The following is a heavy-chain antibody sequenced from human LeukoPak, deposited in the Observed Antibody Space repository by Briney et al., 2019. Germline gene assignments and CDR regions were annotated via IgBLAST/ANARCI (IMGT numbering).Heavy chain of an antibody. CDR3: TRAVYCSGGACSFDP. Sequence: GRSLRLSCTTSGFNFFDYAMTWVRQAPGKGLESVGFIRSETYGGTAEYAASVKDRFTISRHDSKSIAYLQMNSLKTEDTAVYYCTRAVYCSGGACSFDPWGQGTLVTVSS. J-gene: IGHJ5*02. V-gene: IGHV3-49*04. CDR1: GFNFFDYA. CDR2: IRSETYGGTA. D-gene: IGHD2-15*01.